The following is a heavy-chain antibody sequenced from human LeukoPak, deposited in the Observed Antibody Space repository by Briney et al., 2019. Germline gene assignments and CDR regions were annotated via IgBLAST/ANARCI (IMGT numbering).Heavy chain of an antibody. V-gene: IGHV3-30*04. D-gene: IGHD3-10*02. Sequence: PGGSLRLSCAASGFTFISYAIHWVRKAPGKGLAWVAVISFHGTDTFYADSVKGRFTISRDNAKNSLYLQMNSLRAEDTAVYYCAELGITMIGGVWGKGTTVTISS. J-gene: IGHJ6*04. CDR1: GFTFISYA. CDR2: ISFHGTDT. CDR3: AELGITMIGGV.